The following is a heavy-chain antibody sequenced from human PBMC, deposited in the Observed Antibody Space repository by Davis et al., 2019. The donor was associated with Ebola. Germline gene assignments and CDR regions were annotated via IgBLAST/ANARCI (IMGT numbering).Heavy chain of an antibody. CDR2: ISWNSGSI. D-gene: IGHD3-22*01. Sequence: PGGSLRLSCAASGFTFSNYAMIWVRHAPGKGLEWVSGISWNSGSIGYADSVKGRFTISRDNAKNSLYLQMNSLRAEDTALYYCASEGGDYYDSSGYRYWGQGTLVTVSS. V-gene: IGHV3-9*01. CDR3: ASEGGDYYDSSGYRY. J-gene: IGHJ4*02. CDR1: GFTFSNYA.